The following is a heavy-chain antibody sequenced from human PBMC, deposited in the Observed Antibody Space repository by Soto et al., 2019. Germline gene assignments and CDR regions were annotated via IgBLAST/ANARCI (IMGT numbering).Heavy chain of an antibody. CDR1: GFTFSSYS. D-gene: IGHD3-3*01. V-gene: IGHV3-48*02. J-gene: IGHJ3*02. CDR2: ISSSSSTI. CDR3: ARVSQKLRFLEWDAFEI. Sequence: GGSLRLSCAASGFTFSSYSMNWVRQAPGKGLEWVSYISSSSSTIYYADSVKGRFTISRDNAKNSLYLQMNSLRDEDTAVYYCARVSQKLRFLEWDAFEIWGQGTMVTV.